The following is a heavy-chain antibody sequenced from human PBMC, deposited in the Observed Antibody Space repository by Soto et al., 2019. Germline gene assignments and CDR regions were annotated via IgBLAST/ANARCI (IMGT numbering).Heavy chain of an antibody. D-gene: IGHD6-13*01. CDR3: ARDLAAVPRAFDY. V-gene: IGHV4-59*01. J-gene: IGHJ4*02. Sequence: SETLSLTCTVSGGSISSYFYIWVRQPPGKGLEWIGSVYYTGTTYYNPSLKSRVTISVDTSKTQFSLNLSSDTAAETAVYYCARDLAAVPRAFDYWGRGTLVTFSS. CDR2: VYYTGTT. CDR1: GGSISSYF.